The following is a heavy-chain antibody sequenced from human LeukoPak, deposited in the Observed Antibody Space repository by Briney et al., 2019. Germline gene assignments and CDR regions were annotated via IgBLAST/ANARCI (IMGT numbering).Heavy chain of an antibody. CDR2: ISGSGGST. V-gene: IGHV3-23*01. CDR3: AKDARAIPENSAVDY. J-gene: IGHJ4*02. D-gene: IGHD2-21*01. Sequence: GGSLRLSCAASGFTFSSYVMSWVRQAPGKGLEWVSAISGSGGSTYYADSVKGRFTISRENSKNTLYLQMNSLRAEDTAVYYCAKDARAIPENSAVDYWGQGTLVSVSS. CDR1: GFTFSSYV.